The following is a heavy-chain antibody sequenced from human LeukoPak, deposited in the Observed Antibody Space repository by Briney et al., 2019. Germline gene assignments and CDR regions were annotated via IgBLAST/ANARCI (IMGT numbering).Heavy chain of an antibody. D-gene: IGHD3-16*01. CDR1: GFTFSSYE. CDR3: ARTPLRLSHYYMDV. J-gene: IGHJ6*03. Sequence: GGSLRLSCAASGFTFSSYEMNWVRQAPGKGLEWVSYISSSGSTIYYADSVKGRFTISRDNAKNSLYLQMNSLRAEDTAVYYCARTPLRLSHYYMDVWGKGTTVTISS. V-gene: IGHV3-48*03. CDR2: ISSSGSTI.